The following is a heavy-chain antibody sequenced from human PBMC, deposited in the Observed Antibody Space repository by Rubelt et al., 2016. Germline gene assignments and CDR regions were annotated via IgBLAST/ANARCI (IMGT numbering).Heavy chain of an antibody. V-gene: IGHV3-30*04. CDR3: ASWFFRFDY. CDR2: ISYDRTTK. J-gene: IGHJ4*02. CDR1: GFTFTSYA. D-gene: IGHD3-9*01. Sequence: YGGGVVQPGRSLRLSCAASGFTFTSYAIHWVRQAPGKGLEWVAVISYDRTTKYYADSVKDRFTISRDNSKNTVYLQMNSLRIEDTAVYFCASWFFRFDYWGPGTLVTVSS.